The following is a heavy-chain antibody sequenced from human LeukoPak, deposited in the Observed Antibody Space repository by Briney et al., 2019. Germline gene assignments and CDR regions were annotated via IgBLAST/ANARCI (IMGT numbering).Heavy chain of an antibody. CDR2: INPSGGST. V-gene: IGHV1-46*01. CDR3: ARDWTRIAAAGTNSGDY. Sequence: ASVKVSCKASGYTFTSYYMHWVRQAPGQGLEWMGIINPSGGSTSYAQKFQGRVTMTRDTSTSTVYMELSSPRSEDTAVYYCARDWTRIAAAGTNSGDYWGQGTLVTVSS. J-gene: IGHJ4*02. CDR1: GYTFTSYY. D-gene: IGHD6-13*01.